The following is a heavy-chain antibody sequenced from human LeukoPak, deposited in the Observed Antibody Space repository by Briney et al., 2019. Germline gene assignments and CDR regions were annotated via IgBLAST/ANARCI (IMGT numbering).Heavy chain of an antibody. CDR3: ARGRLGYSSGWGY. Sequence: PSETLSLTCTVSGGSISSYYWSWIRQPPGKGLEWIGYIYYSGSTNYNPSLKSRVTISVDTSKNQFSLKLSSVTAADTAVYYCARGRLGYSSGWGYWGQGTRVSVSS. V-gene: IGHV4-59*01. CDR1: GGSISSYY. CDR2: IYYSGST. D-gene: IGHD6-19*01. J-gene: IGHJ4*02.